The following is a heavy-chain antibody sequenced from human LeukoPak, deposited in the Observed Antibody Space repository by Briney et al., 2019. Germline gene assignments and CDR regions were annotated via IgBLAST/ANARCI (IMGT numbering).Heavy chain of an antibody. J-gene: IGHJ5*02. CDR3: ARDQSGEWELLSGWWFDP. V-gene: IGHV1-8*01. CDR1: GYTFTSYD. CDR2: MNPNSGNT. Sequence: ASVKVSCKASGYTFTSYDINWVRQATGQGPEWMGWMNPNSGNTGYAQKFQGRVTMTRNTSISTAYMELSSLRSEDTAVYYCARDQSGEWELLSGWWFDPWGQGTLVTVSS. D-gene: IGHD1-26*01.